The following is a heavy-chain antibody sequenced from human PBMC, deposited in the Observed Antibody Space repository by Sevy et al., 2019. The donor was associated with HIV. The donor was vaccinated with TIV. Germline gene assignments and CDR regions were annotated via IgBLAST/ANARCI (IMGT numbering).Heavy chain of an antibody. Sequence: GGSLRLSCAVSGFNFSNYGIHRVRQAPRKGLEWVALISHDGSNKYYKDSVKGRFSISRDNAKNTLFLQMNSLRAEDTALYYCAKDLRAGNWYFDLWGRGTLVTVSS. J-gene: IGHJ2*01. V-gene: IGHV3-30*18. CDR2: ISHDGSNK. CDR1: GFNFSNYG. CDR3: AKDLRAGNWYFDL. D-gene: IGHD6-13*01.